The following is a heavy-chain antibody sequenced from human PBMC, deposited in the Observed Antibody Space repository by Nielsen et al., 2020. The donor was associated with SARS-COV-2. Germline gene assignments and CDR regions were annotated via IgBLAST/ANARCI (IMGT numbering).Heavy chain of an antibody. Sequence: GESLKISCAASGFTFSSYWMSWVRQAPGKGLEWVANIKQDGSEKYYVDSVKGRFTISRDNAKNSLYLQMNSLRAEDTAVYYCAAPRAAMLYWGQGTLVTVSS. D-gene: IGHD5-18*01. V-gene: IGHV3-7*03. CDR1: GFTFSSYW. CDR3: AAPRAAMLY. J-gene: IGHJ4*02. CDR2: IKQDGSEK.